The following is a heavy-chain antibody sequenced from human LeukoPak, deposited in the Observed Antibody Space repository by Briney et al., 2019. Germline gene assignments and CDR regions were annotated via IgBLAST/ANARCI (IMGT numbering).Heavy chain of an antibody. J-gene: IGHJ4*02. D-gene: IGHD3-22*01. CDR1: GYTFTSYW. Sequence: GESLKISCKGFGYTFTSYWIGWVRQMPGKGLEWMGIIYPGDSDTRYRPSFQGQVTSSADRSINTAYLQWSSLKASDTAMYYCARLLYYYDSSGDYSGYFDYWGQGTLVTVSS. V-gene: IGHV5-51*01. CDR3: ARLLYYYDSSGDYSGYFDY. CDR2: IYPGDSDT.